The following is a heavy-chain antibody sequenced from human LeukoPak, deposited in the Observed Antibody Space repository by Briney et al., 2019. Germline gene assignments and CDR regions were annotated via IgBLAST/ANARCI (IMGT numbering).Heavy chain of an antibody. J-gene: IGHJ4*02. CDR2: THIGGST. CDR3: AKDRHGYSYGCPGY. V-gene: IGHV3-53*05. CDR1: GFVVSSTY. D-gene: IGHD5-18*01. Sequence: GGSLRLSCAASGFVVSSTYMTWVRQPPGKGLEWVSVTHIGGSTYYADSVKGRFTISRDNSKNTLYLQMNSLRAEDTAVYYCAKDRHGYSYGCPGYWGQGTLVTVSS.